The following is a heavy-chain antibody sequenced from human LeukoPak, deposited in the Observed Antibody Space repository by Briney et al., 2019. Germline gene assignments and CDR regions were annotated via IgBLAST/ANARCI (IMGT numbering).Heavy chain of an antibody. Sequence: SETLSLTCTVSGGSISSYYWSWIRQPAGKGLEWIGRIYTSGSTNYNPSLKSRVTISVDTSKNQFSLKLSSVTAADTAVYYCARSRALYDSKGLAFDIWGQGTMVTVSS. CDR2: IYTSGST. V-gene: IGHV4-4*07. J-gene: IGHJ3*02. D-gene: IGHD3-22*01. CDR1: GGSISSYY. CDR3: ARSRALYDSKGLAFDI.